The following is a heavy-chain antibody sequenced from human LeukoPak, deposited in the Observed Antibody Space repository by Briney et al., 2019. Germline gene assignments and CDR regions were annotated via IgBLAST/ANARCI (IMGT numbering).Heavy chain of an antibody. D-gene: IGHD2-15*01. V-gene: IGHV1-18*01. Sequence: ASVKVSCKTSGYSFGNYGVTWERQAPGQGLEWMGWISVHDGHTNYVEKFQDRVTMTADTSTNTAYMELTSLRSDDTAVYYCARYGCNSLACYEDYWGQGTLVTVSS. CDR1: GYSFGNYG. CDR3: ARYGCNSLACYEDY. J-gene: IGHJ4*02. CDR2: ISVHDGHT.